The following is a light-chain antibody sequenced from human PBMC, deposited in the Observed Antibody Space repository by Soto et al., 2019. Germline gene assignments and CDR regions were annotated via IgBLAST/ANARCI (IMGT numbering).Light chain of an antibody. V-gene: IGKV3-20*01. CDR1: QSVSSSY. CDR3: QQYGSSPKT. CDR2: GAS. J-gene: IGKJ1*01. Sequence: EIVLTQSPGILSLSPGERATLSCRASQSVSSSYLAWYQQKPGQAPRLLIYGASSRATGIPDRFSGSGSGTDFTLTISRLGPEDFAVYYCQQYGSSPKTFGQGTKVDIK.